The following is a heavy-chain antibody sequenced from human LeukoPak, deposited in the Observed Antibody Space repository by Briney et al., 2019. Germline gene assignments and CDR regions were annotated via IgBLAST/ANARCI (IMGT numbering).Heavy chain of an antibody. V-gene: IGHV3-21*01. D-gene: IGHD6-13*01. CDR2: ISSSSSYI. CDR1: GFTFSSYS. Sequence: KPGGSLRLSCAASGFTFSSYSMNWVRQAPGKGLEWVSSISSSSSYIYYADSVKGRFTISRDNAKSSLYLQMNSLRAEDTAVYYCARAAAAADQYYYYGMDVWGKGTTVTVSS. J-gene: IGHJ6*04. CDR3: ARAAAAADQYYYYGMDV.